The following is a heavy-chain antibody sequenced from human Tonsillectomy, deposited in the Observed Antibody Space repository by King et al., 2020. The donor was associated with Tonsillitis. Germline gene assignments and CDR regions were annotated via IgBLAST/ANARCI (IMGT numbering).Heavy chain of an antibody. Sequence: VQLVESGGGLVQPGGSLRVSCAASGIIFGNYWMSWVRQAPGKGLEWVANIKEDGSEKYYVESVKGRFTISRDNAKNSLYLQMTSLRAEDTAVYYCVRGYYDSSRNPPHAFDLWGQGTMVTVSS. CDR3: VRGYYDSSRNPPHAFDL. D-gene: IGHD3-22*01. V-gene: IGHV3-7*01. CDR1: GIIFGNYW. CDR2: IKEDGSEK. J-gene: IGHJ3*01.